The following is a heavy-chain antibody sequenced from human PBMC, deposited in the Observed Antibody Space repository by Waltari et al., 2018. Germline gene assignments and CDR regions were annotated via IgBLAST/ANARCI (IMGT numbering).Heavy chain of an antibody. V-gene: IGHV3-74*01. CDR3: ARVATKTYSSPVPGRPYYYGMDV. CDR2: INSDGSST. J-gene: IGHJ6*02. Sequence: EEQLVESGGGLVQPGESLSLSCAASGFTFSRYWMDWVRQAPGKGLGWVSRINSDGSSTIYAESVKGRFTISRDNAKNTLYVQMNRLRAEDTAVYYCARVATKTYSSPVPGRPYYYGMDVWGQGTTVTVSS. CDR1: GFTFSRYW. D-gene: IGHD6-13*01.